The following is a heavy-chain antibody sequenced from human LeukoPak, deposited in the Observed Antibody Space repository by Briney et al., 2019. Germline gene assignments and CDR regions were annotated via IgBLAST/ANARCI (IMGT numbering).Heavy chain of an antibody. V-gene: IGHV3-21*01. D-gene: IGHD3-3*01. Sequence: GGSLRLSCAGSGFTFSSYSMNWVRQAPGKGLEWVSSISSSSSYIYYADSVKGRFTISRDNAKNSLYLQMNSLRAEDTAVYYCARDYDFWSGSRWFDPWGQGTLVTVSS. CDR3: ARDYDFWSGSRWFDP. CDR1: GFTFSSYS. CDR2: ISSSSSYI. J-gene: IGHJ5*02.